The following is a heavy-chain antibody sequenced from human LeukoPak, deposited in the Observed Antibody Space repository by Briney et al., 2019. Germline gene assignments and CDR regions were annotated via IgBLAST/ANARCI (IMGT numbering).Heavy chain of an antibody. V-gene: IGHV4-39*07. Sequence: SETLSLTCTVSGGSISSSSYYWGWIRQPPGKGLEWIGSIYYSGSTYYNPSLKSRVTISVDTSKNQFSLKLSSVAAADTAVYYCARDSGRDYGYFQHWGQGTLVTVSS. CDR1: GGSISSSSYY. D-gene: IGHD4-17*01. CDR3: ARDSGRDYGYFQH. CDR2: IYYSGST. J-gene: IGHJ1*01.